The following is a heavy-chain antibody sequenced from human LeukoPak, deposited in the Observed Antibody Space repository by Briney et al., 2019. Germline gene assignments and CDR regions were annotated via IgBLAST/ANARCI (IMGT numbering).Heavy chain of an antibody. D-gene: IGHD3-22*01. CDR3: ARDRPITMIVAGGMDV. J-gene: IGHJ6*02. Sequence: PGGSLRLSCAASGFTFSSYAMSWVRQAPGKGLEWVSAISGSGGSTYYADSVKGRFTISRDNSKNTLYLQMNSLRAEDTAVYYCARDRPITMIVAGGMDVWGQGTTVTVSS. CDR1: GFTFSSYA. V-gene: IGHV3-23*01. CDR2: ISGSGGST.